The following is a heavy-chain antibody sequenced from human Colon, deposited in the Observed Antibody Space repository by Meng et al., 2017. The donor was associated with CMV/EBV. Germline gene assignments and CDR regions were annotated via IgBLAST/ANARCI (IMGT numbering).Heavy chain of an antibody. CDR2: INHRGST. CDR3: ARVLLPAAIPPQNYYGMDV. V-gene: IGHV4-59*01. CDR1: GGSISSDY. Sequence: SETLSLTCTVSGGSISSDYWSWIRHPPGKGLEWIGYINHRGSTDYNPSLKNRVTMSVDTSKNQFSLKLTSVTATDTAVYYCARVLLPAAIPPQNYYGMDVWGQGTTVTVSS. D-gene: IGHD2-2*01. J-gene: IGHJ6*02.